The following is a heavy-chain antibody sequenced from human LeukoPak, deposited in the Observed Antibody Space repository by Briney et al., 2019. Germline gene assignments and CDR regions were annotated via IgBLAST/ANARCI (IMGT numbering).Heavy chain of an antibody. V-gene: IGHV4-39*01. CDR2: IYYSGST. CDR3: ARQHLRYDSGSWFDP. J-gene: IGHJ5*02. D-gene: IGHD3-10*01. Sequence: SETLSLTCTVSGGSISSSSYYWGWIRQPPGKGLEWIGSIYYSGSTYYNPSLKSRVTISVDTSKSQFSLKLNSVTAADTAIYYCARQHLRYDSGSWFDPWGQGTLVTVSS. CDR1: GGSISSSSYY.